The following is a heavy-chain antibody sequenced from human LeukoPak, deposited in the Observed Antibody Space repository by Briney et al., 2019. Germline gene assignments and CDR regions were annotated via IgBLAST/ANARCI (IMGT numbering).Heavy chain of an antibody. CDR1: GYTFTGYY. Sequence: ASVKVSCKASGYTFTGYYMHWVRQAPGQGIEWMGWINPNSGGTNYAQKFQGRVTMTRDTSISTAYMELSRLRSDDTAVYYCARDLVVADAFGIWGQGTMVTVSS. J-gene: IGHJ3*02. CDR3: ARDLVVADAFGI. CDR2: INPNSGGT. V-gene: IGHV1-2*02. D-gene: IGHD2-15*01.